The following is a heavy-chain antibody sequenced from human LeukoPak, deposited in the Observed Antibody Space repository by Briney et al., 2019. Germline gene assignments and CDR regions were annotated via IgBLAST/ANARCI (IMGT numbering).Heavy chain of an antibody. D-gene: IGHD3-3*01. CDR2: IKQDGSET. CDR3: AKDQIFGVGRDAFDI. J-gene: IGHJ3*02. Sequence: GGSLRLSCAASGFTFSLFWMTWVRQAPGKRVEWVANIKQDGSETYYVDSVKGRFTITRHNGKDSLYLQMNSLRAEDTAVYYCAKDQIFGVGRDAFDIWGQGTMVTVSS. CDR1: GFTFSLFW. V-gene: IGHV3-7*01.